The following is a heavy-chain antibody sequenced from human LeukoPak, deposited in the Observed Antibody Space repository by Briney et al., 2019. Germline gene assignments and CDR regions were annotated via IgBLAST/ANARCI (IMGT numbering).Heavy chain of an antibody. Sequence: ASVKVSCKASGYTFTSYAMHWVRQALGQRLEWMGWINAGNGNTKYSQKFQGRVTITRDTSASTAYMELSSLRSEDTAVYYCARDQCGGDCPRSYYYYGMDVWGQGTTVTVSS. D-gene: IGHD2-21*02. CDR3: ARDQCGGDCPRSYYYYGMDV. J-gene: IGHJ6*02. V-gene: IGHV1-3*01. CDR2: INAGNGNT. CDR1: GYTFTSYA.